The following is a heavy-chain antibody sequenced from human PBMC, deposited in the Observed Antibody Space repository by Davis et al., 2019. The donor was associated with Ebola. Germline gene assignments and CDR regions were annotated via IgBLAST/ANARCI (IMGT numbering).Heavy chain of an antibody. CDR1: GGTFSSYA. V-gene: IGHV1-69*13. J-gene: IGHJ6*02. CDR2: IIPIFGTA. D-gene: IGHD2-15*01. Sequence: SVKVSRKASGGTFSSYAISWVRQAPGQGLEWMGGIIPIFGTANYAQKFQGRVTITADESTSTAYMELSSLRSEDTAVYYCARVRVMSGIVVVVAANDYYYGMDVWGQGTTVTVSS. CDR3: ARVRVMSGIVVVVAANDYYYGMDV.